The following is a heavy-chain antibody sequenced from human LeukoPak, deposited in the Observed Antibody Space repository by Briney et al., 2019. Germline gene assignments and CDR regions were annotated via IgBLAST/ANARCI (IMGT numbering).Heavy chain of an antibody. CDR3: ARDDAIFGRLDP. J-gene: IGHJ5*02. CDR1: GFTFSSYA. V-gene: IGHV3-30-3*01. Sequence: GGSLRLSCAASGFTFSSYAMHWVRQAPGKGLEWVAVISYDGSNKYYADSVKGRFTISRDNSKNTLYLQMNSLRAEDTAVYYCARDDAIFGRLDPWGQGTLVTVSS. D-gene: IGHD3-3*01. CDR2: ISYDGSNK.